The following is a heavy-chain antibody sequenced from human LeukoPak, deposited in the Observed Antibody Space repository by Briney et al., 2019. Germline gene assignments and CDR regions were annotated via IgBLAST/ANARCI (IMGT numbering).Heavy chain of an antibody. CDR3: AREKHRDYADYKEFDY. CDR1: GGSISSYY. V-gene: IGHV4-4*07. D-gene: IGHD4-17*01. CDR2: IYTSGST. J-gene: IGHJ4*02. Sequence: SETLSLTCTVSGGSISSYYWSWIRQPAGKGLEWIGRIYTSGSTNYNPSLKSRVTMSVDTSKNQFSLKLSSVTAADTAVYYCAREKHRDYADYKEFDYWGQGTLVTVSS.